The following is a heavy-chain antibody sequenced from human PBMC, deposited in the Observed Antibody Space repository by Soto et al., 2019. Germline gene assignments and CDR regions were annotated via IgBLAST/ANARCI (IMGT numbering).Heavy chain of an antibody. V-gene: IGHV1-46*01. CDR3: VSHPWNY. J-gene: IGHJ4*02. CDR1: GYTFTSYY. CDR2: ISPGGTT. Sequence: ASVKVSCKTSGYTFTSYYIHWVRQAPGQGLEWMGIISPGGTTTSAQKFQGRVTMTRDTSTSTVYMELSSLSSEDTGIYYCVSHPWNYWGQGTLVTVS. D-gene: IGHD3-3*01.